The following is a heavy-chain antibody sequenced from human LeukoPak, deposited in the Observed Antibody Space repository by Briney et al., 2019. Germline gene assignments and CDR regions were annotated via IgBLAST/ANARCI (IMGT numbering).Heavy chain of an antibody. CDR3: ATPYCSGISCLDIFNM. V-gene: IGHV4-38-2*01. Sequence: PSETLSLTCAVSGYSISSGYYWGCIRQPPGKGLEWIGSFYHGGSTYYNPSLKSRVTISVDTSKNQFSLQLSSVTAADTATYYCATPYCSGISCLDIFNMWGQGTRVTVSS. J-gene: IGHJ3*02. CDR2: FYHGGST. D-gene: IGHD2-15*01. CDR1: GYSISSGYY.